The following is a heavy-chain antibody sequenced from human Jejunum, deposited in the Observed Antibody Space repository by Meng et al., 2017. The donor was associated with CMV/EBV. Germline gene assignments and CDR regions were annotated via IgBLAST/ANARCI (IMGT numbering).Heavy chain of an antibody. CDR2: IWHDGSKT. D-gene: IGHD2-21*02. CDR3: VKDGPSDFFESGGDRFDH. V-gene: IGHV3-33*03. Sequence: TFSNHGMHWVRQAPGKGLEWVAVIWHDGSKTSYADSVSGRFTVSRDNTRNRLFLQMDSLRPEDTAVYFCVKDGPSDFFESGGDRFDHWGQGILVTVSS. CDR1: TFSNHG. J-gene: IGHJ4*02.